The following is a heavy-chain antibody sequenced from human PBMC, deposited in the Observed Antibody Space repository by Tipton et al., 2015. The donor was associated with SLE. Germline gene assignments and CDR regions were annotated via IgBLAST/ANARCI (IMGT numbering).Heavy chain of an antibody. J-gene: IGHJ4*02. CDR3: ARDGGSIEPFDY. Sequence: RLSCAASGFTFSDYYMSWICQAPGKGLEGVSYISSSGSTIYYAESVKGRFTISRDNAKNSPYLQMNSLRAEDTAVYYCARDGGSIEPFDYWGQGTLVTVSS. V-gene: IGHV3-11*01. CDR1: GFTFSDYY. D-gene: IGHD3-16*01. CDR2: ISSSGSTI.